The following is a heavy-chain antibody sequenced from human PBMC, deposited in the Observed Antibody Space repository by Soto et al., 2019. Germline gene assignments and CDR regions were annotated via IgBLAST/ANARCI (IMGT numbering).Heavy chain of an antibody. V-gene: IGHV4-59*01. CDR3: ASTYCYYRSGYPPTFCYCCMDV. CDR2: IYYSGST. J-gene: IGHJ6*02. Sequence: SETLSLTCTVSGGSISSYYWSWIRQPPGKGLEWIGYIYYSGSTNYNPSLKSRVTISVDTSKNQFSLKLSSVTAADTALYSCASTYCYYRSGYPPTFCYCCMDVWGQGTPVTVSS. D-gene: IGHD3-22*01. CDR1: GGSISSYY.